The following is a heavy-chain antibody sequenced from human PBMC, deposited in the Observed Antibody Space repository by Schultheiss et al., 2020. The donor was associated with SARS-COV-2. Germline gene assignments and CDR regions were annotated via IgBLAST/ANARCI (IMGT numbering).Heavy chain of an antibody. V-gene: IGHV4-59*08. J-gene: IGHJ4*02. CDR3: ARRRQDTNAYSYFDS. Sequence: SETLSLTCTVSGSSISGYFWTWIRQPPGKGLEWIGYIYYSVNSWYNPSLKSRVTISGDASKNQFSLTLNSVTAADTAVYYCARRRQDTNAYSYFDSWGQGTLVT. CDR1: GSSISGYF. D-gene: IGHD4-11*01. CDR2: IYYSVNS.